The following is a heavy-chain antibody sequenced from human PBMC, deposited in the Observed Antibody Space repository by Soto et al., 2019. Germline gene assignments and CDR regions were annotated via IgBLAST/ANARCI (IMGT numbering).Heavy chain of an antibody. D-gene: IGHD3-22*01. CDR3: ARAGGYYDSSGYLHDY. CDR1: GGSISSGDYY. CDR2: IYYSGST. V-gene: IGHV4-30-4*01. J-gene: IGHJ4*02. Sequence: SETLSLTCTVSGGSISSGDYYWSWISQPPGKGLEWTGYIYYSGSTYYNPSLKSRVTISVDTSKNQFSLKLSSVTAADTAVYYCARAGGYYDSSGYLHDYWGQGTLVTVSS.